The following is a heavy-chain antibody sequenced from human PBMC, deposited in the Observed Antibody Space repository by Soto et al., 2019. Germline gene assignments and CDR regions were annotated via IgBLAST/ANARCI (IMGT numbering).Heavy chain of an antibody. CDR1: GFTFSSYA. V-gene: IGHV3-23*01. J-gene: IGHJ4*02. Sequence: GGSLRLSCAASGFTFSSYAMSWVRQAPGKGLEWVSVIDPSGGSTYYADSVKGRFTISRDNSKNTLYLQMHSLSAEDTAGYYCAKDGDFWSGYYPFFDYWGQGTLFTVSS. CDR2: IDPSGGST. D-gene: IGHD3-3*01. CDR3: AKDGDFWSGYYPFFDY.